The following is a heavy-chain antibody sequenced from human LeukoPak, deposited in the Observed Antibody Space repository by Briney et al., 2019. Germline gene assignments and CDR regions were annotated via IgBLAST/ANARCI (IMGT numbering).Heavy chain of an antibody. CDR2: FDPEDGET. D-gene: IGHD2-8*01. V-gene: IGHV1-24*01. CDR3: AAAGCTNGVCYYYYGMDV. Sequence: ASVKVSCKVSGYTLTELSMHWVRQAPGKGLEWMGGFDPEDGETIYAQKFQGRVTMTEDTSTDTAYMEPSSLRSEDTAVYYCAAAGCTNGVCYYYYGMDVWGQGTTVTVSS. J-gene: IGHJ6*02. CDR1: GYTLTELS.